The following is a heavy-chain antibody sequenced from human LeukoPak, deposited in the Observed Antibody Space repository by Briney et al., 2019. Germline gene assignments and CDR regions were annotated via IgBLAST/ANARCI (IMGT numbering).Heavy chain of an antibody. V-gene: IGHV4-4*07. CDR3: ARRNILTGYYDAFDT. D-gene: IGHD3-9*01. CDR2: IYTSGST. CDR1: GGSISSYY. Sequence: PSETLSLTCTVSGGSISSYYWSWIRQPAGKGLEWIGRIYTSGSTNYNPSLKSRVTMSVDTSKNQFSLKLSSVTAADTAVYYCARRNILTGYYDAFDTWGQGTMVTVSS. J-gene: IGHJ3*02.